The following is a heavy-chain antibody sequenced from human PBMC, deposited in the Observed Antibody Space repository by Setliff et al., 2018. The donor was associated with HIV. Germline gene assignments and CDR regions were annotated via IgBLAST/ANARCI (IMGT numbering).Heavy chain of an antibody. D-gene: IGHD3-22*01. CDR3: ARAMVPDSSGYYRPPAFDI. V-gene: IGHV3-33*05. CDR1: GFTFSTYG. Sequence: SGGSLRLSCAVSGFTFSTYGMHWVRQAPGKGLEWVTFIEHDGSKKFYADSVKGRFTISRDNSKNTLYLQMNSLRAEDTAVYYCARAMVPDSSGYYRPPAFDIWGQGTMVTVS. J-gene: IGHJ3*02. CDR2: IEHDGSKK.